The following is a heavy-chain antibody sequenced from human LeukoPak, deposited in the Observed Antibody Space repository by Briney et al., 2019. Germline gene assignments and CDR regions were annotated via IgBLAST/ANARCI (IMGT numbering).Heavy chain of an antibody. D-gene: IGHD3-16*02. CDR1: GGSFTNCP. Sequence: SVKVSCKASGGSFTNCPFHWVRQAPGQGLEWMGGIIPMFGSRDYAQKFQGRLTITADESTTTAYLELSSLRSEDTAVYYCARSIMITFGGVIVYPYYYYMDVWGKGTMVTISS. V-gene: IGHV1-69*13. CDR2: IIPMFGSR. J-gene: IGHJ6*03. CDR3: ARSIMITFGGVIVYPYYYYMDV.